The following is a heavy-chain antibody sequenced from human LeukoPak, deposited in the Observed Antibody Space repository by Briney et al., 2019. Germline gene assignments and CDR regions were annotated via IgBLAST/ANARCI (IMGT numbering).Heavy chain of an antibody. V-gene: IGHV3-23*01. CDR1: GFTFISYA. D-gene: IGHD3-22*01. Sequence: GGSLRLSCAASGFTFISYAMTWVRQAPGKGLEWVSVISGSGGSTYYADPVKGRFTISRDNSKNTLYLQMNSLRAEDTAVYYCAKGDTSGYYYALFDYWGQGTLVTVSS. CDR3: AKGDTSGYYYALFDY. CDR2: ISGSGGST. J-gene: IGHJ4*02.